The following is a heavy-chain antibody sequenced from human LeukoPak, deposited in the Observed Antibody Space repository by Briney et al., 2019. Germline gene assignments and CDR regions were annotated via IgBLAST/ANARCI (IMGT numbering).Heavy chain of an antibody. D-gene: IGHD3-22*01. CDR2: ISGSGGST. CDR1: GFTFSSYA. CDR3: AKDAYDSSGYHLDY. V-gene: IGHV3-23*01. Sequence: GGSLRFSCAASGFTFSSYAMSWVRQAPGKGLEWVSAISGSGGSTYYADSVKGRFTISRDNSKNTLYLQMNSLRAEDTAVYYCAKDAYDSSGYHLDYWGQGTLVTVSS. J-gene: IGHJ4*02.